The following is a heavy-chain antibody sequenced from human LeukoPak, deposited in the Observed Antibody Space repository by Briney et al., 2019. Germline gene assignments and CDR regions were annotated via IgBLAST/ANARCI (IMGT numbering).Heavy chain of an antibody. V-gene: IGHV3-15*01. J-gene: IGHJ3*01. CDR1: GFPFSNAW. CDR2: SKSRGDGGTT. D-gene: IGHD7-27*01. CDR3: TAGDLDAFDV. Sequence: PGGSLRLSCAASGFPFSNAWMSWVRQAPGKGLEWVSRSKSRGDGGTTDYAAPVKGRFTISRDDSKNTLYLQMHGLKTEDTAVYYCTAGDLDAFDVWGQGTMVIVSS.